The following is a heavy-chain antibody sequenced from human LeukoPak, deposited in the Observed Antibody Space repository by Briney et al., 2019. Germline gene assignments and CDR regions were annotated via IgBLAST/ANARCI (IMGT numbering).Heavy chain of an antibody. D-gene: IGHD2-2*01. CDR1: GYSFSHFY. CDR3: ARDLGTRFFDY. V-gene: IGHV1-2*02. CDR2: LNPHSGDT. J-gene: IGHJ4*02. Sequence: ASVKVSCKASGYSFSHFYIHWLRQAPGQGLEWLGWLNPHSGDTDYAQKFQGRVTLTRDTSTSTAYMEVISLTYSDTAVYFCARDLGTRFFDYWGQGTLVTVSS.